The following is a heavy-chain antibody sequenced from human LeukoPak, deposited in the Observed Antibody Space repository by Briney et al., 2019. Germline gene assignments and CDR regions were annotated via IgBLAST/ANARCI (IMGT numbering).Heavy chain of an antibody. CDR1: GFTFSSYA. Sequence: GGSPRLSCAASGFTFSSYAMSWVRQAPGKGLEWVSAISGSGGSTYYADSVKGRFTISRDNSKNTLYLQMNSLRAEDTAVYYCVKGMYSSSWWYYFDYWGQGTLVTVSS. CDR2: ISGSGGST. V-gene: IGHV3-23*01. J-gene: IGHJ4*02. CDR3: VKGMYSSSWWYYFDY. D-gene: IGHD6-13*01.